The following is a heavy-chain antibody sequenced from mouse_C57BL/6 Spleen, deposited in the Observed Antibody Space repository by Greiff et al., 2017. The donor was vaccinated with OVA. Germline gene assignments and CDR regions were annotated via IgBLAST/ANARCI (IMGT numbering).Heavy chain of an antibody. J-gene: IGHJ3*01. V-gene: IGHV8-8*01. CDR2: IWWDDDK. CDR3: ARVRGGSSYVAWFAY. Sequence: QVTLKVSGPGILQPSQTLSLTCSFSGFSLSTFGMGVGWIRQPSGKGLEWLAHIWWDDDKYYNPALKSRLTISKDTSKNQLFLKIANVNTADTATYYCARVRGGSSYVAWFAYWGQGTLVTVSA. CDR1: GFSLSTFGMG. D-gene: IGHD1-1*01.